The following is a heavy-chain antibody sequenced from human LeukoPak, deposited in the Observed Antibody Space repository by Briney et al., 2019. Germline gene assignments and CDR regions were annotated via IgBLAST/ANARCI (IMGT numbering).Heavy chain of an antibody. CDR3: ARDGSWRRGYYLYYFDY. Sequence: ASVKVSCKASGYTFTSYGISWVRQAPGQGLEWMGIINPSGGSTSYAQKFQGRVTMTRDTSTSTVYMELGSLRSEDTAVYYCARDGSWRRGYYLYYFDYWGQGTLVTVSS. J-gene: IGHJ4*02. CDR2: INPSGGST. CDR1: GYTFTSYG. V-gene: IGHV1-46*01. D-gene: IGHD3-22*01.